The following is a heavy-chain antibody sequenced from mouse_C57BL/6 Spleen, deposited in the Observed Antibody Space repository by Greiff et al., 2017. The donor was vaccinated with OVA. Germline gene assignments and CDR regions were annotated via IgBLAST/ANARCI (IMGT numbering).Heavy chain of an antibody. CDR3: ARGGGYDYDGAWFAY. D-gene: IGHD2-4*01. CDR2: IHPNSGST. J-gene: IGHJ3*01. Sequence: QVQLQQPGAELVKPGASVKLSCKASGYTFTSYWMHWVKQRPGQGLEWIGMIHPNSGSTNYNEKFKSKATLTVDKSSSTAYMQLSSLTSEESAVYYCARGGGYDYDGAWFAYWGQGTLVTVSA. CDR1: GYTFTSYW. V-gene: IGHV1-64*01.